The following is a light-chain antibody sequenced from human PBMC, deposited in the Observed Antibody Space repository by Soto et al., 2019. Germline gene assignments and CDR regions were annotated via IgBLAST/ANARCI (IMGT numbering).Light chain of an antibody. J-gene: IGKJ4*01. V-gene: IGKV1-12*02. CDR2: TAS. Sequence: DIQMTQSPSFVSASVGDRVTITCRARQGITSWLAWYQQKPGRAPKLLIHTASSLESGVPSSFSGSGSGTDFPLTISSLQPEDFATYYCQQYNSFPFTFGGGNKVEIK. CDR3: QQYNSFPFT. CDR1: QGITSW.